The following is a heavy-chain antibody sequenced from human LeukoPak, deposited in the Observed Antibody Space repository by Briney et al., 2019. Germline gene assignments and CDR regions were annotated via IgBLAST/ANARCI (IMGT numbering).Heavy chain of an antibody. CDR2: ISYDGSNK. V-gene: IGHV3-30*03. J-gene: IGHJ5*02. D-gene: IGHD1-26*01. CDR3: ARDSGSPNWFDP. Sequence: GGSLRLSCAASGFTFSSYGMSWVRQAPGKGLEWVAVISYDGSNKYYADSVKGRFTISRDNSKNTLYLQMNSLRAEDTAVYYCARDSGSPNWFDPWGQGTLVTVSS. CDR1: GFTFSSYG.